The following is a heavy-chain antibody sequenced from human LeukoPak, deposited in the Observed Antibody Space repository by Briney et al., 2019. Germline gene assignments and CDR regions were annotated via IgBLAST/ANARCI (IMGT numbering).Heavy chain of an antibody. Sequence: GGSLRLSCAASGFTFNNYAMTWVRQAPGKGLEWVSRICGGGARSYYADSVKGRLTISRDNSKNTLYLQMRSRRTEDTAVYYWASGDGLRGVSCFDYWGQGTLVTVSS. J-gene: IGHJ4*02. CDR1: GFTFNNYA. CDR3: ASGDGLRGVSCFDY. D-gene: IGHD2-8*01. V-gene: IGHV3-23*01. CDR2: ICGGGARS.